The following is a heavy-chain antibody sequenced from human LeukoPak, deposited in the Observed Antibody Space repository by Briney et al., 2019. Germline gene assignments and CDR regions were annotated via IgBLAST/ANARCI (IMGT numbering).Heavy chain of an antibody. J-gene: IGHJ6*03. D-gene: IGHD6-19*01. V-gene: IGHV3-21*01. CDR3: ARDFYSSGWYDYYYYMDV. CDR1: GFASRSYV. Sequence: GGSLRLSCAASGFASRSYVMSWVRQAPGKGLEWVSSISSSSSYIYYADSVKGRFTISRDNAKNSLYLQMNSLRAEDTAVYYCARDFYSSGWYDYYYYMDVWGKGTTVTISS. CDR2: ISSSSSYI.